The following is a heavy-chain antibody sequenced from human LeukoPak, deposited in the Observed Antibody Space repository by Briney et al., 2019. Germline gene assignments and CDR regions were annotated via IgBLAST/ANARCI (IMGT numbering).Heavy chain of an antibody. V-gene: IGHV3-23*01. CDR2: ISGFNT. D-gene: IGHD2-8*01. CDR3: AKDVCTSPRCLLHFNS. CDR1: GFAFSNYA. Sequence: GGSLRLSCTTSGFAFSNYAMNWVRQPPGKGPEWVSGISGFNTYYADSVKGRFTIFRDNSQDVQYLQMDRLRAEDTAVYSCAKDVCTSPRCLLHFNSWGQGTLVTVSS. J-gene: IGHJ4*02.